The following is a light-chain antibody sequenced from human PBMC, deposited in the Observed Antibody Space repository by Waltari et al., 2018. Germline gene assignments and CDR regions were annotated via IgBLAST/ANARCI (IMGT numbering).Light chain of an antibody. CDR1: QSISRD. Sequence: DIQMTQSPSSLSASVGDRVTITCRASQSISRDLNWYQQKPGKAPKLLIYGASNLQSGVPSRFIGSESGTDLTLTISSLQPEDFATYYCQQSYSIPWTFGQGTKVEIK. CDR3: QQSYSIPWT. J-gene: IGKJ1*01. V-gene: IGKV1-39*01. CDR2: GAS.